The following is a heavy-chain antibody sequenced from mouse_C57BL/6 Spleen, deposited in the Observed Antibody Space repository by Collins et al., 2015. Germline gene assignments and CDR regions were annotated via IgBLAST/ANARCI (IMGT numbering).Heavy chain of an antibody. J-gene: IGHJ2*01. CDR1: GFTFSSYG. V-gene: IGHV5-6*01. Sequence: ASGFTFSSYGMSWVRQTPDKRLEWVATISSGGSYTYYPDSVKGRFTISRDNAKNTLYLQMSSLKSEDTAMYYCARQGVRGDFDYWGQGTTLTVSS. D-gene: IGHD2-2*01. CDR3: ARQGVRGDFDY. CDR2: ISSGGSYT.